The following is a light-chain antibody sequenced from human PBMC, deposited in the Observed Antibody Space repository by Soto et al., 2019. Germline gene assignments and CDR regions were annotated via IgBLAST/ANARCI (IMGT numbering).Light chain of an antibody. Sequence: EVVLTQSPATLSLSPGERATLSCRADPTFSANYLAWSQQKPGQAPRLLIYGASSRATGIPDRFSGSGSGTDVTLTISRLEPEDFAVFYCHQDGSYPFTFGPGTKVDSK. CDR2: GAS. J-gene: IGKJ3*01. CDR1: PTFSANY. V-gene: IGKV3-20*01. CDR3: HQDGSYPFT.